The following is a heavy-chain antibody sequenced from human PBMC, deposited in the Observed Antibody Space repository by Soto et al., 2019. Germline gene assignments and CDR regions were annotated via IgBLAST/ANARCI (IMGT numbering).Heavy chain of an antibody. V-gene: IGHV3-11*01. J-gene: IGHJ5*02. CDR3: ARLIAASNWFDP. CDR2: ISNSGVTI. Sequence: QVPLVESGGGLVKPGGSLRVSCAASGFIFRDYYMSWIRQAPGKGLEWISYISNSGVTIYYADSVKGRFTISRDNAKNSLSLQMNSLRAEDTAVYYCARLIAASNWFDPWGQGTLVTVSS. CDR1: GFIFRDYY. D-gene: IGHD6-6*01.